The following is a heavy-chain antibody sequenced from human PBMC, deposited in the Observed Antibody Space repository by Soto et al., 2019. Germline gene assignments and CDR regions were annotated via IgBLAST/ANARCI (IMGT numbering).Heavy chain of an antibody. J-gene: IGHJ4*02. Sequence: QVQLVESGGGVVQPGRSLRVSCAASGFTFSNYAMHWVRQAPGKGLEWVAVISYDGSNQFYADSVKGRFTISRDSSKSTLYLQMNNLRDEDTAVYYCARDRVYYYDSSGYYNFDYWVQGTLVTVSS. V-gene: IGHV3-30-3*01. D-gene: IGHD3-22*01. CDR3: ARDRVYYYDSSGYYNFDY. CDR1: GFTFSNYA. CDR2: ISYDGSNQ.